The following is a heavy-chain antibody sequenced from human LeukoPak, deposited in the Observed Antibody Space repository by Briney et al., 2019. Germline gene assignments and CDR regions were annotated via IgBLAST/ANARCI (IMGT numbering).Heavy chain of an antibody. D-gene: IGHD3-22*01. CDR2: ISNDGNKK. CDR1: GFTLDNYA. J-gene: IGHJ4*02. CDR3: ARWRGEYYYDSRGYRGAIDY. V-gene: IGHV3-30-3*01. Sequence: GGSLRLSCTASGFTLDNYALHWVRQTPVKGLEWVAVISNDGNKKFYTDSVKGRFIISRDNSKNTLSLQMSSLRLEDAAVYYCARWRGEYYYDSRGYRGAIDYWGQGTLVTVSS.